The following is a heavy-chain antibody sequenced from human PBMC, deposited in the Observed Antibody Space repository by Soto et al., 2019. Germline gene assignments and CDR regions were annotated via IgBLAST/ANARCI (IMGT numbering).Heavy chain of an antibody. J-gene: IGHJ4*02. CDR2: INSDGSST. Sequence: GGSLRLSCAASGFTFSSYWMHWVRQAPGKGLVWVSRINSDGSSTSYADSVKGRSTISRDNAKNTLYLQMNSLRAEDTAVYYCAAMGATPTRDYYFDYWGQGTPVTVSS. CDR1: GFTFSSYW. D-gene: IGHD1-26*01. CDR3: AAMGATPTRDYYFDY. V-gene: IGHV3-74*01.